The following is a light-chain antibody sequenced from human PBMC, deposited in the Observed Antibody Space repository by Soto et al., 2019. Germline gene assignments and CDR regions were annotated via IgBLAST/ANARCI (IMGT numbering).Light chain of an antibody. Sequence: LTQPRSVSGSPGQSVTISCTGTSSDVGGYNYVSWYQQHPGKAPKLMIYDVNKRPSGVPDRFSGSRSGNTASLTISGLQAEDEADYYCCSYAGSYTLVFGTGTKVTVL. CDR3: CSYAGSYTLV. CDR2: DVN. V-gene: IGLV2-11*01. J-gene: IGLJ1*01. CDR1: SSDVGGYNY.